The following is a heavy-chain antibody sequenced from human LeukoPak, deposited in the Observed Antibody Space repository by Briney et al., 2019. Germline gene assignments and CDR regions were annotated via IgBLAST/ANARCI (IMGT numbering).Heavy chain of an antibody. CDR2: ISAYNGNT. CDR1: GYTFTSYG. V-gene: IGHV1-18*01. Sequence: ASVKVSCKASGYTFTSYGISWVRQAPGQGLEWMGWISAYNGNTNYAQKLQGRVTMTTDTSTSTAYMELRSLRSDDTAVYYCARSLVVPAAYYYYDSSGYIYFDYWGQGTLVTVSS. J-gene: IGHJ4*02. D-gene: IGHD3-22*01. CDR3: ARSLVVPAAYYYYDSSGYIYFDY.